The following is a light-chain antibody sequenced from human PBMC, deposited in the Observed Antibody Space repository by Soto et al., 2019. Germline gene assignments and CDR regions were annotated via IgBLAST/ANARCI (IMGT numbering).Light chain of an antibody. CDR2: DAS. CDR1: QNVDTF. V-gene: IGKV3-11*01. J-gene: IGKJ4*01. Sequence: DIVLTQSPGTVSLSPGERASLSCRASQNVDTFLAWYQQKPGQPPRLLMYDASRRITGVPARFSGSGSGTDFTLTITSLEPEDVAVYYCQQRHNWPVTFGAGTRVEI. CDR3: QQRHNWPVT.